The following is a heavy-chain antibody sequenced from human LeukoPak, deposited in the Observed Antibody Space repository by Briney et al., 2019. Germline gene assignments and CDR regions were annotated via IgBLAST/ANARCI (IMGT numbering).Heavy chain of an antibody. V-gene: IGHV3-64D*06. J-gene: IGHJ5*02. CDR3: VKQQAET. CDR2: INGIGDTT. Sequence: GGSLRLSCSASGFPFSIYVIHWVRQAPAKGLEYVSAINGIGDTTYYADSVKGRFTISRDNSKNTVYLQMSSLRVEDTAVYYCVKQQAETWGQGTLVTVSS. CDR1: GFPFSIYV.